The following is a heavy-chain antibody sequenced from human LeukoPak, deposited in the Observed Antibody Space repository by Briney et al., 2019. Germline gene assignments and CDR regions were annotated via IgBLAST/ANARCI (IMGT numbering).Heavy chain of an antibody. Sequence: ASVKVSCKASGYTFTSYGISWVRQAPGQGLEWMGWLSAYSGNTNYAQKLQGRVTMTTDTSTSTAYMELRSLRSDDTAVYYCARHYDYVWGSYRSTNYFDYWGQGTLVTVSS. CDR2: LSAYSGNT. D-gene: IGHD3-16*02. V-gene: IGHV1-18*01. CDR3: ARHYDYVWGSYRSTNYFDY. J-gene: IGHJ4*02. CDR1: GYTFTSYG.